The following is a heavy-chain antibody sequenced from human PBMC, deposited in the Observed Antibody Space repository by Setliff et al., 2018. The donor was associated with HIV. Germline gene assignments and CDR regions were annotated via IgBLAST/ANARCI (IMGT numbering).Heavy chain of an antibody. V-gene: IGHV3-48*01. CDR3: ARDHLGSGTYWDDAFDV. CDR1: GFTFSSYA. CDR2: ISSSGTTI. J-gene: IGHJ3*01. Sequence: PGGSLRLSCAASGFTFSSYAMSWVRQAPGKGLEWVSCISSSGTTISYADSVKGRFTISRDNAKNSLYLQMNSLRAEDTAVYYCARDHLGSGTYWDDAFDVWGQGTMVTVSS. D-gene: IGHD1-26*01.